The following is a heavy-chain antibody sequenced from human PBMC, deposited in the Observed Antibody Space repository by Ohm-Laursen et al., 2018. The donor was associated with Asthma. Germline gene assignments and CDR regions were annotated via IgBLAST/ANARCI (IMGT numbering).Heavy chain of an antibody. V-gene: IGHV3-23*01. CDR2: ISGSGGST. CDR1: GFTFSSYA. D-gene: IGHD6-19*01. J-gene: IGHJ4*02. Sequence: SLRLSCAASGFTFSSYAMSWVRQAPGKGLEWVSAISGSGGSTYYADSVKGRFTISRDNSKNTLYLQMNSLRAEDTAVYYCAMLPYSSGWSRDYWGQGTLVTVSS. CDR3: AMLPYSSGWSRDY.